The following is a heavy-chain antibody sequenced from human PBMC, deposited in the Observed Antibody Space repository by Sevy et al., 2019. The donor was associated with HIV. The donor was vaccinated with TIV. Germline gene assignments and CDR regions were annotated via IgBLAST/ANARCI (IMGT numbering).Heavy chain of an antibody. CDR3: ARAYDSPYNWFDP. D-gene: IGHD3-22*01. Sequence: ASVKVSCKASGYTFTGYYMHWVRQAPGQGLEWMGWINPNSGGTNNAQKFQGRVTMTRDTSISKAYMELGRLRSDDTAVYYCARAYDSPYNWFDPWGQGTLVTVSS. CDR1: GYTFTGYY. CDR2: INPNSGGT. J-gene: IGHJ5*02. V-gene: IGHV1-2*02.